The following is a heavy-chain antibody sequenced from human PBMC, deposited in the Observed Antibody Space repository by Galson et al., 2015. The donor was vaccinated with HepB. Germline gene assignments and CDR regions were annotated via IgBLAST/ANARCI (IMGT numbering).Heavy chain of an antibody. CDR2: INTNSGAT. CDR3: AREGELRWYRSFDT. Sequence: SLKVSCKASGYTFTGYYMHWVRQAPGQGLEWKGRINTNSGATNYAQNFKGRVTMTRDTSISTAYMELSRLRSDDTAVYYCAREGELRWYRSFDTWGQGTMVTVSS. J-gene: IGHJ5*02. V-gene: IGHV1-2*06. D-gene: IGHD4-23*01. CDR1: GYTFTGYY.